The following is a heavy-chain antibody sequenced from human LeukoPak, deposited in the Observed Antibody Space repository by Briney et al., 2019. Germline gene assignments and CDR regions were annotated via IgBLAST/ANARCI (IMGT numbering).Heavy chain of an antibody. D-gene: IGHD2-8*01. V-gene: IGHV3-23*01. CDR2: ISGSGSTT. CDR1: GLTFSSFA. CDR3: AKGPRIVYSSSWFDP. Sequence: GSLRLSCTASGLTFSSFAMTWVRQAPGKGLEWVSAISGSGSTTYYADSVRGRFTISRDNSKNTLYLQMNSLRAGDMSIYYCAKGPRIVYSSSWFDPWGQGTLVIVSS. J-gene: IGHJ5*02.